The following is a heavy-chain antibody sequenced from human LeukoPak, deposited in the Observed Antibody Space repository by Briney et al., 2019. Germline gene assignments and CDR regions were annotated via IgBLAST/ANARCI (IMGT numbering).Heavy chain of an antibody. CDR3: ARDRPGRYCSSTRCYMASPFDP. V-gene: IGHV1-69*13. D-gene: IGHD2-2*02. J-gene: IGHJ5*02. CDR1: GGTFSSYD. Sequence: ASVKVSCKASGGTFSSYDISWVRQAPGQGLEWMGGIIPILGTANYAQKFQGRVTITADEFTSTAYMELSSLRSEDTAVYYCARDRPGRYCSSTRCYMASPFDPWGQGTLVTVSS. CDR2: IIPILGTA.